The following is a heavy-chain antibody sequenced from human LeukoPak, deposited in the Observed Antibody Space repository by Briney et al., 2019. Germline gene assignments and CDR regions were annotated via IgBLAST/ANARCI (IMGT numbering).Heavy chain of an antibody. Sequence: ASVKVSCKVSGYTLTDLTMHWVRQAPGKGLEWMGGFDPENGETVYAQKFRGRVTMTEDTSTDTAYMELSSLRSEDTALYYCARGVSSGWYSASPYYYYYMDVWGKGTTVTVSS. CDR3: ARGVSSGWYSASPYYYYYMDV. D-gene: IGHD6-19*01. CDR1: GYTLTDLT. CDR2: FDPENGET. J-gene: IGHJ6*03. V-gene: IGHV1-24*01.